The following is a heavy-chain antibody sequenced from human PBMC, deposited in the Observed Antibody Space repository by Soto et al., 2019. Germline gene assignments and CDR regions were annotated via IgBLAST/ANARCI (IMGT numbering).Heavy chain of an antibody. CDR1: GGSFSGYY. V-gene: IGHV4-34*01. J-gene: IGHJ4*02. Sequence: SETLSLTCAVYGGSFSGYYWSWIRQPPGKGLEWIGEINHSGSTNYNPSLKSRVTISVDTSKNQFSLKLSSVTAADTAVYFCARGFSHWGQGTLVTVSS. CDR3: ARGFSH. CDR2: INHSGST.